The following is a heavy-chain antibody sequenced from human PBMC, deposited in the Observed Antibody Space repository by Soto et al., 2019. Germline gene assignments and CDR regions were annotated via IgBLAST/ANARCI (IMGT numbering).Heavy chain of an antibody. V-gene: IGHV4-31*03. CDR3: ARDGRYYGSGSYYSHGYGMDV. J-gene: IGHJ6*02. Sequence: PSETLSLTCTVSGGSISSGGYYWSWIRQHPGKGLEWIGYIYYSGSTYYNPSLKSRVTISVDTSMNQFSLKLSSVTAADTAVYYCARDGRYYGSGSYYSHGYGMDVWGQGTTVTVSS. D-gene: IGHD3-10*01. CDR1: GGSISSGGYY. CDR2: IYYSGST.